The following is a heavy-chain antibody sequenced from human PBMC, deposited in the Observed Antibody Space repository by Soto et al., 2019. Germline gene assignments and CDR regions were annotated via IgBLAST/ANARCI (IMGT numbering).Heavy chain of an antibody. CDR3: ARDHPVGGYYYGLDV. CDR2: ISYSGST. Sequence: SETLSLTCTVSGGSISSYYWSWIRQPPGKGLEWIGYISYSGSTNYNPSLKSRVTMSVDTSKNQFSLKLSSVTAADTAVYYCARDHPVGGYYYGLDVWGQGTTVTVSS. V-gene: IGHV4-59*01. CDR1: GGSISSYY. J-gene: IGHJ6*02.